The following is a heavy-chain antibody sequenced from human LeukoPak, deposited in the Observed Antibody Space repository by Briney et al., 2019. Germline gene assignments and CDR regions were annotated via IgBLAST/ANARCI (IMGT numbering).Heavy chain of an antibody. J-gene: IGHJ4*02. CDR1: RGTFSNYA. V-gene: IGHV1-69*13. CDR3: APLGPYSGYLFDY. D-gene: IGHD5-12*01. Sequence: ASVKVSCKASRGTFSNYAISWVRQAPGQGLEWMGGIIPIFGTTSYAQKFQGRVTISADESTSTAYMELSSLRSEDTAVYYCAPLGPYSGYLFDYWGQGTLVTVSS. CDR2: IIPIFGTT.